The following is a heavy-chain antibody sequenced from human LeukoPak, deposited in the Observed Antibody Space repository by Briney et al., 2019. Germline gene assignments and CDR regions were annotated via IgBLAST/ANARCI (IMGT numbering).Heavy chain of an antibody. CDR3: ARSLDAYPHDAFDI. CDR1: GFTFSSYA. J-gene: IGHJ3*02. Sequence: GGSLRLSCAGSGFTFSSYAMSWVRQAPGKGLEWVSAISGSGGSTYYADSVKDRFTISRDNSKNTLYLQMNSLRAEDTAVYYCARSLDAYPHDAFDIWGQGTMVTVSS. CDR2: ISGSGGST. D-gene: IGHD2-2*01. V-gene: IGHV3-23*01.